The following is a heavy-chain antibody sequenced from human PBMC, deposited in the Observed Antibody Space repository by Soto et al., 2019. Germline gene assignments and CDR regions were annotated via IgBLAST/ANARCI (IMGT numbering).Heavy chain of an antibody. CDR3: ARYCYGAKCLDH. CDR1: GGSISGFY. Sequence: SETLSLTCTVSGGSISGFYWSWIRQPPGEALEWIGYISYAGSTNYNPSLRSRVTISVDTSMNQFSLKLSSVTAADTALYYCARYCYGAKCLDHWGQGTLVTVSS. J-gene: IGHJ1*01. V-gene: IGHV4-59*01. CDR2: ISYAGST. D-gene: IGHD3-16*02.